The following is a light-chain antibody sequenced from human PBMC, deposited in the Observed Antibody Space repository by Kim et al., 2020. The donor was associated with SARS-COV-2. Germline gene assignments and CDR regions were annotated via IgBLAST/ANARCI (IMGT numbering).Light chain of an antibody. Sequence: ITNSCTGTSSDVDGYNYVSWYQQHPGEAPKLMIYAVSYRPSGVSTRFSGSNSGNTASLTFSGLRAEDEADYYCSSYTTSTSTDLTFGGGTKLTVL. V-gene: IGLV2-14*03. CDR2: AVS. CDR3: SSYTTSTSTDLT. CDR1: SSDVDGYNY. J-gene: IGLJ2*01.